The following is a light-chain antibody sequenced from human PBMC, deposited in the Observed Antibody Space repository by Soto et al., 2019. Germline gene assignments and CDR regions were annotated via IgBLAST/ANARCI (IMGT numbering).Light chain of an antibody. V-gene: IGKV1-39*01. J-gene: IGKJ5*01. CDR3: QQSYSTPIT. Sequence: DIQMTQSPSSLSASVGDIVTITFQASQDISNYLNWYQQKPGKAPKLLIYAASSLQSGVPSRFSGSGSGTDFTLTISSLQPEDFATYYCQQSYSTPITFGQGTRLEIK. CDR1: QDISNY. CDR2: AAS.